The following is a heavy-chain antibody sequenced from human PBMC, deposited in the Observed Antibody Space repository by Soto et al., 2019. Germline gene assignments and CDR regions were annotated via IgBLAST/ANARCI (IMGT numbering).Heavy chain of an antibody. CDR1: SGSISSSNW. D-gene: IGHD4-17*01. Sequence: SETFSLSCAVSSGSISSSNWWSWVRQPPGKGLEWIGEIYHSGSTNYNPSLKSRVTISVDKSKNQFSLKLSSVTAADTAAYYFARVSATVMVNYFDYWGQGTLVTVSS. J-gene: IGHJ4*02. V-gene: IGHV4-4*02. CDR3: ARVSATVMVNYFDY. CDR2: IYHSGST.